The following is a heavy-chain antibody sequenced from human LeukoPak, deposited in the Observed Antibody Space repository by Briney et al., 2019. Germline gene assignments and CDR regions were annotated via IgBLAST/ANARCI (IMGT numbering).Heavy chain of an antibody. CDR3: AKSDLGHRSRQVGHFDY. V-gene: IGHV3-30*18. Sequence: GGSLRLSCAASGFTFSTYGMQWVRQAPGKGMEWVAVISYDGSNNYYAVSVKGRFTISRDNSKTTLYLQMNSLRAEDTAVYYCAKSDLGHRSRQVGHFDYWGQGTLVTVSS. CDR1: GFTFSTYG. D-gene: IGHD2-15*01. CDR2: ISYDGSNN. J-gene: IGHJ4*02.